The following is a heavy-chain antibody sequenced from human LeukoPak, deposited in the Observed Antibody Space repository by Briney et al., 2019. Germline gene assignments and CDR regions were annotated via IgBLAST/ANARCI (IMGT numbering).Heavy chain of an antibody. V-gene: IGHV3-21*01. CDR1: GFRVTSYN. CDR2: INGGSDDR. J-gene: IGHJ6*02. D-gene: IGHD2-8*01. Sequence: PGGSLRLSCEASGFRVTSYNMNWVRQAPGKGLEWVSSINGGSDDRYYAASIQGRFTISRDSAKNSLSLQMNSLRAEDTAAYYCARDNAGAYDMDVWGQGTTVTVSS. CDR3: ARDNAGAYDMDV.